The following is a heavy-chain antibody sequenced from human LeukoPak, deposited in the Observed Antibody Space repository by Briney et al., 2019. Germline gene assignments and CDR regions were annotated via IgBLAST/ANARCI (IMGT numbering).Heavy chain of an antibody. V-gene: IGHV1-8*01. CDR3: ARGFKGYYYYYGMDV. CDR1: GYTFTSYD. Sequence: ASVKVSCKASGYTFTSYDINWVRQATGQGLEWMGWMNPISGNTGYAQKFQGRVTMTRNTSISTAYMELSSLRSEDTAVYYCARGFKGYYYYYGMDVWGQGTTVTVSS. CDR2: MNPISGNT. J-gene: IGHJ6*02.